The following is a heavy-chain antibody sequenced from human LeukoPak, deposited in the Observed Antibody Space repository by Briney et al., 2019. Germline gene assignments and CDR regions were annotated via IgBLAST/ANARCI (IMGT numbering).Heavy chain of an antibody. V-gene: IGHV3-20*04. J-gene: IGHJ5*02. D-gene: IGHD3-16*01. Sequence: GGSLRLSCAASGFTFDDYGMSWVRQAPGKGLEWVSGINWNGGSTGYADSVKGRFTISRDNARNSLYLQMNSLRAEDTALYYCARVVVSGSYESRFDPWGQGTLVTVSS. CDR1: GFTFDDYG. CDR2: INWNGGST. CDR3: ARVVVSGSYESRFDP.